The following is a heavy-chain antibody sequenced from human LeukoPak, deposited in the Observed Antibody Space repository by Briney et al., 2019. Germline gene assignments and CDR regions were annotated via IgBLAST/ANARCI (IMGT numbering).Heavy chain of an antibody. CDR2: ISYDGSNK. CDR1: GCTFSSYG. Sequence: GRSLRLSCAASGCTFSSYGMHWVRQAPGKGLEWVAVISYDGSNKYYADSVKGRFTISRDNSKNTLYPQMNSLRAEATAVYYCYPGIAVAGTGYWGQGTLVTVSS. V-gene: IGHV3-30*03. J-gene: IGHJ4*02. CDR3: YPGIAVAGTGY. D-gene: IGHD6-19*01.